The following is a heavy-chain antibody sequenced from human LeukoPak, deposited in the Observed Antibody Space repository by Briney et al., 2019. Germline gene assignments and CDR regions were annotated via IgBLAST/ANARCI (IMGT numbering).Heavy chain of an antibody. CDR3: ARDQGGYPDY. CDR1: GYTFSGYY. CDR2: INPKSGGA. Sequence: GASVKVSCKASGYTFSGYYMHWVRQAPGQGLEWMGWINPKSGGANYAQKFQGRVTMTRDTSISTAYMELSRLRSDDTAVYYCARDQGGYPDYWGQGTLVTVSS. V-gene: IGHV1-2*02. D-gene: IGHD3-16*02. J-gene: IGHJ4*02.